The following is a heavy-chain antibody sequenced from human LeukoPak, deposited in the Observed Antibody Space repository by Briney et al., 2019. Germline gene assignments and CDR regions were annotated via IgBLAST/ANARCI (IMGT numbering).Heavy chain of an antibody. CDR1: GFTLSTYG. CDR3: AKDSRYGYRWDYDY. V-gene: IGHV3-23*01. CDR2: IVGSGVTT. J-gene: IGHJ4*02. Sequence: PGGSLRLSCVASGFTLSTYGMNWVRQAPGKGLEWDSGIVGSGVTTYYADSVKGRFTISRDNSKNTMYLQMDGLRAEDPAVTYRAKDSRYGYRWDYDYWGQGTLVTVSS. D-gene: IGHD5-18*01.